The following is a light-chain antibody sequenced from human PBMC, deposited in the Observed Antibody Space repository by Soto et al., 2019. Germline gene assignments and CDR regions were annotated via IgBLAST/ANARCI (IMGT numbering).Light chain of an antibody. Sequence: EIVLTQSPATLSLSPGERATLSCRASQSVSSYLAWYQQKPGQAPRLLIYDASNRATGIPARFSGSGSGTDFTLTISSIEPEDFVVYYCQQRSNSLTFGPGTKVDIK. J-gene: IGKJ3*01. CDR2: DAS. CDR1: QSVSSY. CDR3: QQRSNSLT. V-gene: IGKV3-11*01.